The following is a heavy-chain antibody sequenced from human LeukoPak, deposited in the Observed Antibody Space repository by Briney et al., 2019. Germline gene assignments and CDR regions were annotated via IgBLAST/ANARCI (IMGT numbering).Heavy chain of an antibody. CDR2: INHSGST. J-gene: IGHJ4*02. D-gene: IGHD2-2*01. CDR3: ARGRSGRSTSCSNFDY. CDR1: GGSFSGYY. Sequence: SETLSLTCAVYGGSFSGYYWSWIRQLPGKGLEWIGEINHSGSTNYNPSLKSRVTISVDTSKNQFSLKLSSVTAADTAVYYCARGRSGRSTSCSNFDYWGQGTLVTVSS. V-gene: IGHV4-34*01.